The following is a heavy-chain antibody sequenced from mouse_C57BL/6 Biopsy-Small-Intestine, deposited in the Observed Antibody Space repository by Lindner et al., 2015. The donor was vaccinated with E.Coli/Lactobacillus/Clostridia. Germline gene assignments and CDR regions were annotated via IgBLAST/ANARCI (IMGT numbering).Heavy chain of an antibody. D-gene: IGHD2-2*01. CDR3: VRPSSYGYDDWFAY. V-gene: IGHV10-1*01. CDR2: IRSKSNNYAT. J-gene: IGHJ3*01. Sequence: VQLQESGGGLVQPKGPLKLSCAASGFSFNTYAMNWVRQAPGKGLEWVARIRSKSNNYATYYADSVKDRFTISRDDSESMLYLQMNNLKTEDTAMYYCVRPSSYGYDDWFAYWGQGTLVTVSA. CDR1: GFSFNTYA.